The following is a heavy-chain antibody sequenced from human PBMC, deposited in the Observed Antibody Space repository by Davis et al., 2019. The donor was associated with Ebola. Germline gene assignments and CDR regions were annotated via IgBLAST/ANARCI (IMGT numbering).Heavy chain of an antibody. V-gene: IGHV5-51*01. D-gene: IGHD5-24*01. CDR1: KNIFTNYW. CDR3: VRSLVGGYNPFDY. CDR2: IYLDDSET. J-gene: IGHJ4*02. Sequence: GESLKISCKESKNIFTNYWIGWVRQMPGKGLEWMGSIYLDDSETRYSPSFPGQVTISADKSISTAYLQWSSLRASDTAMYYCVRSLVGGYNPFDYWGQGTLVTVSS.